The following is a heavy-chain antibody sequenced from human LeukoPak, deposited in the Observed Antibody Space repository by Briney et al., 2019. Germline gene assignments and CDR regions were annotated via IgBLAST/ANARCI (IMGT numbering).Heavy chain of an antibody. Sequence: GASVKVSCKASGYTFTSYGISWVRQAPGQGLEWMGWINPNSGGTNYAQKFQGRVTMTRDTSISTAYMELSRLRSDDTAVYYCARGTEQWLVPPYFDYWGQGTLVTVSS. CDR1: GYTFTSYG. V-gene: IGHV1-2*02. CDR2: INPNSGGT. J-gene: IGHJ4*02. CDR3: ARGTEQWLVPPYFDY. D-gene: IGHD6-19*01.